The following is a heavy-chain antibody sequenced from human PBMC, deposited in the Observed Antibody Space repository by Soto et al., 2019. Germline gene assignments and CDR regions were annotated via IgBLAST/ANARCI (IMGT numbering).Heavy chain of an antibody. D-gene: IGHD6-6*01. J-gene: IGHJ4*02. CDR1: GFTFSIYA. CDR3: AKGGRSSSGLDFDY. Sequence: VQLLESGGGLVQPGGSLRLSCAASGFTFSIYAMNWVRQAPGKGLEWVSTISGSGGDTYYADSVKGRFTISRDNSKYTLSLQMDSLRAEDTAVYYCAKGGRSSSGLDFDYWGQGTLVTVSS. CDR2: ISGSGGDT. V-gene: IGHV3-23*01.